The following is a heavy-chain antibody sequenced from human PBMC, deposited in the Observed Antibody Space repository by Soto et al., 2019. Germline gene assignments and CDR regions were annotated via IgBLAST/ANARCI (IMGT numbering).Heavy chain of an antibody. CDR1: GYSVTSYW. CDR3: VSVSYGSGSYPYYYYYGMDV. J-gene: IGHJ6*04. CDR2: IDPSDSYT. D-gene: IGHD3-10*01. Sequence: KISRSVSGYSVTSYWISLVRHMPGKGREWMGRIDPSDSYTNYSPSFQGHVTISADKYISTAYLQWSSLKASDTDMYYCVSVSYGSGSYPYYYYYGMDVWGKGTTVTVSS. V-gene: IGHV5-10-1*01.